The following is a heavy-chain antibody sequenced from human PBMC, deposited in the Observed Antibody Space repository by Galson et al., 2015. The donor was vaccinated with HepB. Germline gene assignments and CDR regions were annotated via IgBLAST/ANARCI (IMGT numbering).Heavy chain of an antibody. CDR1: GFTFSSHA. CDR3: AKCYGGWVSCHDY. Sequence: SLRLSCAASGFTFSSHAMSWVRQAPGKGLEWVSGITAGGAGTYYADSVKGRFTISRDNSKNTLYLQMSSLRGEDTAIYYCAKCYGGWVSCHDYWGQGTLVTVSS. CDR2: ITAGGAGT. V-gene: IGHV3-23*01. J-gene: IGHJ4*02. D-gene: IGHD3-16*01.